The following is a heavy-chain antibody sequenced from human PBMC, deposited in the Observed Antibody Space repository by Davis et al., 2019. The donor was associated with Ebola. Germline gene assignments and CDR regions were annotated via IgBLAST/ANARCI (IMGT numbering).Heavy chain of an antibody. J-gene: IGHJ4*02. V-gene: IGHV3-33*08. D-gene: IGHD2-8*01. Sequence: SLKISCAASGFAFSTYGMHWVRQAPGKGLEWVAVIWYDGSNKYYADSVKGRFTISRDNSKNTLYLQMNSLRAEDTAVYYCARGVRHQWLHLDYWGQGTLVTVSS. CDR2: IWYDGSNK. CDR3: ARGVRHQWLHLDY. CDR1: GFAFSTYG.